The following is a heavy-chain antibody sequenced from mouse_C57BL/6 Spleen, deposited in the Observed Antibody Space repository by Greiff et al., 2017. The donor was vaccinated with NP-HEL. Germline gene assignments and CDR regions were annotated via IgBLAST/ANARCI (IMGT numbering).Heavy chain of an antibody. Sequence: EVMLVESGGDLVKPGGSLKLSCAASGFTFSSYGMSWVRQTPDKRLEWVATISSGGSYTYYPDSVKGRFTISRDNAKNTLYLQMSSLKSEDTAMYYCARSSDYYGSSGFAYWGQGTLVTVSA. V-gene: IGHV5-6*01. D-gene: IGHD1-1*01. CDR1: GFTFSSYG. CDR2: ISSGGSYT. CDR3: ARSSDYYGSSGFAY. J-gene: IGHJ3*01.